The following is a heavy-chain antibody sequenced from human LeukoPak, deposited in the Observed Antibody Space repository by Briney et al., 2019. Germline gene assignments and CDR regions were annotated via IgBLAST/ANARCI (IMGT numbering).Heavy chain of an antibody. CDR3: ARADYSSSSRFDP. J-gene: IGHJ5*02. D-gene: IGHD6-6*01. CDR1: GFAFSFNA. CDR2: IGSSGDNA. V-gene: IGHV3-23*01. Sequence: GGSLRLSCAASGFAFSFNAMTWVRQAPGKGLEWVSAIGSSGDNAYYADPVKGRFTISRDNAKNSLFLQMNSLRAEDTAVYYCARADYSSSSRFDPWGQGTLVTVSS.